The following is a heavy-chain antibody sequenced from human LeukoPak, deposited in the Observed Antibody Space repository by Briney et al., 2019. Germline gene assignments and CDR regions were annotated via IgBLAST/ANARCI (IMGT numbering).Heavy chain of an antibody. Sequence: TGGSLRLSCAASGFTFSSYNMNWVRQAPGKGLEWISYISSSSSTTYYADSVKGRFTISRDNAKNSLYLQMNSLRAEDTAVYYCARDTARRREDYWGQGTLVTVSS. V-gene: IGHV3-48*01. J-gene: IGHJ4*02. D-gene: IGHD6-6*01. CDR2: ISSSSSTT. CDR1: GFTFSSYN. CDR3: ARDTARRREDY.